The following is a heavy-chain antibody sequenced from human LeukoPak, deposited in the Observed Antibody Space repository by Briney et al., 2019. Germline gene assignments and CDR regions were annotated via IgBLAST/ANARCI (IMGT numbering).Heavy chain of an antibody. CDR3: AKDLACSSTSCYSY. CDR1: GFTFSSYA. CDR2: ISGSGGST. Sequence: GGSLRLSCAASGFTFSSYAMSWVRQAPGKGLEWVSAISGSGGSTYYADSVKGRFTISRDNSKNTLYLQMNSLRAEDTAVYYCAKDLACSSTSCYSYWGRGTLVTVSS. V-gene: IGHV3-23*01. J-gene: IGHJ4*02. D-gene: IGHD2-2*01.